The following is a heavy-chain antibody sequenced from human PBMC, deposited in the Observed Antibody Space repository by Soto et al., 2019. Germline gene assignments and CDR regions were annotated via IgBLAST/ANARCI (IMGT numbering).Heavy chain of an antibody. J-gene: IGHJ6*04. CDR3: ARGQGLRFLGCLSSSGMDV. D-gene: IGHD3-3*01. Sequence: ASVKVSCKASGYTFTSYDINWVRQATGQGLEWMGWMNPNSGNTGYAQKFQGRVTMTRNTSISTAYMELSSLRSEDTAVYYCARGQGLRFLGCLSSSGMDVGGKGTTVTVSS. V-gene: IGHV1-8*01. CDR1: GYTFTSYD. CDR2: MNPNSGNT.